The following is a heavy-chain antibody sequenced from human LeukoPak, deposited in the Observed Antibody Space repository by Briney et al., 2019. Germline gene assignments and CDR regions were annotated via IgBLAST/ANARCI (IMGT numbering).Heavy chain of an antibody. J-gene: IGHJ4*02. CDR3: ASTSYYYGSGSYYDY. CDR2: TSAYNGNT. V-gene: IGHV1-18*01. Sequence: ASVKVSCKASGYTFTSYGISWVRQALGQGLEWMGWTSAYNGNTNYAQKLQGRVTMTTDTSTSTAYMELRSLRSDDTAVYYCASTSYYYGSGSYYDYWGQGTLVTVSS. CDR1: GYTFTSYG. D-gene: IGHD3-10*01.